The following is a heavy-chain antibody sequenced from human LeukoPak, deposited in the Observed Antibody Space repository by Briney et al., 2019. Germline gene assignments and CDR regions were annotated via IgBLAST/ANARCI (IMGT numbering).Heavy chain of an antibody. J-gene: IGHJ5*02. CDR3: AGVVPAALYNWFDP. CDR2: ISAYNGNT. V-gene: IGHV1-18*01. CDR1: GYTFTSYG. D-gene: IGHD2-2*01. Sequence: ASVKVSCKASGYTFTSYGISLVRQAPGQGLEWMGWISAYNGNTNYAQKLQGRVTMTTDTSTSTAYMELRSLRSDDTAVYYCAGVVPAALYNWFDPWGQGTLVTVSS.